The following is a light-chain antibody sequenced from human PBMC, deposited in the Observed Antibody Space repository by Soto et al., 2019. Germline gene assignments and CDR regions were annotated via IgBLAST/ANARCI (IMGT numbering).Light chain of an antibody. CDR1: SSDVGADKY. Sequence: QSALTQPASVSGSPGQSITISCTGTSSDVGADKYVSWYQQHPGKVPKTLIYEVSARPSGVSNRFSGSKSGNTASLTISGLQADDEADYYCSSYTTAHTVIFGGGTKVTVL. CDR2: EVS. V-gene: IGLV2-14*01. CDR3: SSYTTAHTVI. J-gene: IGLJ2*01.